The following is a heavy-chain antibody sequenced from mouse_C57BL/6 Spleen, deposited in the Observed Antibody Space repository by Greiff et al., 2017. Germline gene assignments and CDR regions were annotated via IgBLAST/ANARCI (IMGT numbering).Heavy chain of an antibody. V-gene: IGHV8-8*01. J-gene: IGHJ4*01. Sequence: QVQLKESGPGILQPSQTLSLTCSFSGFSLSTFGMGVGWIRQPSGKGLEWLAHIWWDDDKYYNPALKSRLTISKDTSKNQVFLKIANVDTADTATYYCARIRLYSNYGYAMDYWGQGTSVTVSS. CDR3: ARIRLYSNYGYAMDY. D-gene: IGHD2-5*01. CDR2: IWWDDDK. CDR1: GFSLSTFGMG.